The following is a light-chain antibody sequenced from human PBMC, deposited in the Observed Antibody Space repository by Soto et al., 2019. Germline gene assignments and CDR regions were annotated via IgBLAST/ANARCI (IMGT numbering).Light chain of an antibody. CDR3: QQLNSYPIT. V-gene: IGKV1-9*01. J-gene: IGKJ5*01. CDR1: QGISSY. CDR2: AAS. Sequence: QLTQSPSSLSASVGARVTITCRASQGISSYLAWYQQKPGKAPKLLIYAASTLQGGVPSRFSGSGSGTDFTLTINSLQPEDLATYYCQQLNSYPITVGQGKRLEIK.